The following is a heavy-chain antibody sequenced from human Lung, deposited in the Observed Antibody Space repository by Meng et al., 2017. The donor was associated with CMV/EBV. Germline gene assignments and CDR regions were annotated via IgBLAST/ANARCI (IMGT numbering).Heavy chain of an antibody. CDR1: GDSITNHNW. CDR2: IPHRGSS. D-gene: IGHD3-10*01. V-gene: IGHV4-4*02. CDR3: LRRSGGSV. J-gene: IGHJ1*01. Sequence: VRVRESGPALVKPADSLSLTCAVSGDSITNHNWWAWVRQPPGKGLEWIGEIPHRGSSAYNPSLKSRVSMSIDKSKNQFSLKLTSVTAADTAVYHCLRRSGGSVWGQGTLVTVSS.